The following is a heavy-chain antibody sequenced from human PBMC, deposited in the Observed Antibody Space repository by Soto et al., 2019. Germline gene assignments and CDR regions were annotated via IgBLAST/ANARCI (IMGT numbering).Heavy chain of an antibody. CDR1: GGSISSGGYY. CDR2: IYYSGST. CDR3: ARALTTVTVFDP. V-gene: IGHV4-31*03. Sequence: QVQLQESGPGLVKPSQTLSLTCTVSGGSISSGGYYWSWIRQHPGKGLEWIGYIYYSGSTHYNPSLXSXVTISVDTSKNQCSLKLSSVNAADTAVYYCARALTTVTVFDPWGQGTLVTVSS. D-gene: IGHD4-17*01. J-gene: IGHJ5*02.